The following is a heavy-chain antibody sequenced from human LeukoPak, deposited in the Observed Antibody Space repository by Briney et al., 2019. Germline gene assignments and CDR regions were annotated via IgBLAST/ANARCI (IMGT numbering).Heavy chain of an antibody. CDR1: GYTFTSYG. D-gene: IGHD3-22*01. CDR2: ISAYNGDT. J-gene: IGHJ4*02. Sequence: ASVKVSCKASGYTFTSYGISWVRQAPGQGLEWMGWISAYNGDTNYAQKLQGRVTMTTDTSTSTAYMELRSLSSDDAAEYYCARDLHPYYYDSSGYDYPAGYWGQGTLVTVS. CDR3: ARDLHPYYYDSSGYDYPAGY. V-gene: IGHV1-18*01.